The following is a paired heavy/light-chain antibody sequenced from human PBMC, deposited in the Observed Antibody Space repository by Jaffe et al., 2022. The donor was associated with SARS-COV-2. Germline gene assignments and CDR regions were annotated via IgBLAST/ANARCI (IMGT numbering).Light chain of an antibody. Sequence: SYVLTQPPSVSVAPGKTASITCGGNNVGRKSVHWYQQKPGQAPVLVIYYDDDRPSGIPERFSGSNSGNTATLTIRRVEAGDEADYHCQVWDSGSDQWVFGGGTKLTVL. CDR1: NVGRKS. CDR3: QVWDSGSDQWV. J-gene: IGLJ3*02. V-gene: IGLV3-21*04. CDR2: YDD.
Heavy chain of an antibody. Sequence: EVQLVESGGVVVQPGGSLRLSCAASGFTFDDYAMHWVRQAPGKGLEWVSLISWDGRTAHYADSLRGRFAISRDNSKNSLYLQMNSLRADDTALYYCAKDIRGGYNYGFDSYFDYWGQGTLVTVSS. CDR2: ISWDGRTA. CDR3: AKDIRGGYNYGFDSYFDY. CDR1: GFTFDDYA. J-gene: IGHJ4*02. D-gene: IGHD5-18*01. V-gene: IGHV3-43D*03.